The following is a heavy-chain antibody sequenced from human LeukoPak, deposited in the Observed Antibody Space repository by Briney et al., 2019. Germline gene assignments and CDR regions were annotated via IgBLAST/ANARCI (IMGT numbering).Heavy chain of an antibody. CDR3: AKVAMGYYYDSSGLTLDY. CDR1: GFHFSSYA. CDR2: ISGSGGST. D-gene: IGHD3-22*01. Sequence: SGGPVTLSCAASGFHFSSYAMSWVRQAPGKGLEWVSAISGSGGSTYYADSVKGRFTISRDNSKNTLYLQMNSLRAEDTAVYYCAKVAMGYYYDSSGLTLDYWGQGTLVTVSS. J-gene: IGHJ4*02. V-gene: IGHV3-23*01.